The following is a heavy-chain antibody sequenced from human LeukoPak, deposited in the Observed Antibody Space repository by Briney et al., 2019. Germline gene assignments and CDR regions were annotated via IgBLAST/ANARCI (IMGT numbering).Heavy chain of an antibody. J-gene: IGHJ4*02. CDR1: GFTFSSYA. CDR2: ISGSGGST. CDR3: AKADCSGGSCYSSGPSWSWSYFDY. V-gene: IGHV3-23*01. D-gene: IGHD2-15*01. Sequence: QTGGSLRLSCAASGFTFSSYAMSWVRQAPGKGLEWVSAISGSGGSTYYADSVKGRFTISRDNSKNTLYLQMNSLRAEDTAVYYCAKADCSGGSCYSSGPSWSWSYFDYWGQGTLVTVSS.